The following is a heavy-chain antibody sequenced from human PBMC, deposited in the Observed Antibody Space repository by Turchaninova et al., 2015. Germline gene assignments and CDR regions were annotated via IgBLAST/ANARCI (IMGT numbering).Heavy chain of an antibody. D-gene: IGHD7-27*01. V-gene: IGHV4-38-2*01. CDR1: GYSISSGYY. J-gene: IGHJ4*02. CDR2: ISHSGST. Sequence: QVQLQESGPGLVTPSETLSLTCAASGYSISSGYYGGWIRQPPGKGGEWIGSISHSGSTYYNPSLKSRLTISVDTSNNQFSLKLSSVTAADTAIYYCARHLNWGFDYWGQGTLVTVSS. CDR3: ARHLNWGFDY.